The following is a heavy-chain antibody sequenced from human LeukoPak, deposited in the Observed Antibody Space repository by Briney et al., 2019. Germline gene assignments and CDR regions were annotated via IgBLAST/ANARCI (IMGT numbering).Heavy chain of an antibody. D-gene: IGHD4-17*01. CDR1: GFTFSSYG. V-gene: IGHV3-33*01. CDR2: IWYDGSNK. Sequence: GRSLRLSCAASGFTFSSYGMHWVRQAPGKGLEWVAVIWYDGSNKYYADSVKGRFTISRDNSKNTLYLQMNSLRAEDTAVYYCARESVTTLYWYFDLWGRGTLVTVSS. CDR3: ARESVTTLYWYFDL. J-gene: IGHJ2*01.